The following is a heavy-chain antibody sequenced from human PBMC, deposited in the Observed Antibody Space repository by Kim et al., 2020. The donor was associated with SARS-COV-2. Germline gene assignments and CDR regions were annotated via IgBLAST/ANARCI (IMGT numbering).Heavy chain of an antibody. D-gene: IGHD2-2*02. CDR2: ISGVGDTT. CDR3: AKRITTSCYTSIDF. Sequence: GGSLRLSCAAPGFTFSSFAMSWVRQDPGKGLEWVTAISGVGDTTYYADSVKGRFTISRDNSKSTWYLQMNSLRAEDTAVYYCAKRITTSCYTSIDFWGQG. V-gene: IGHV3-23*01. J-gene: IGHJ4*02. CDR1: GFTFSSFA.